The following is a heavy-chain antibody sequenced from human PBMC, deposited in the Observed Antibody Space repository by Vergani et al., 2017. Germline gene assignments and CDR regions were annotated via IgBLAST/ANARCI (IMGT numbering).Heavy chain of an antibody. CDR2: ISYDGSNK. CDR3: ARDGCGGSSSWILVAFDI. V-gene: IGHV3-30-3*01. Sequence: QVQLVESGGGVVQPGRSLRLSCAASGFTFSSYAMHWVRQAPGKGLEWVAVISYDGSNKYYADSVKGRFTISRDNSKNTLYPQMNSLRAEDTAVYYCARDGCGGSSSWILVAFDIWGQGTMVTVSS. D-gene: IGHD6-13*01. CDR1: GFTFSSYA. J-gene: IGHJ3*02.